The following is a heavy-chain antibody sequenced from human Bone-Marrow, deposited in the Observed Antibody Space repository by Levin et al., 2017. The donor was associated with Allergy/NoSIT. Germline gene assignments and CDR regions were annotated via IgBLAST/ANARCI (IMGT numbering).Heavy chain of an antibody. D-gene: IGHD3-9*01. CDR2: IYYIGSS. CDR1: GASISSSSYY. V-gene: IGHV4-39*01. J-gene: IGHJ4*02. CDR3: ASVYDILTGYFSF. Sequence: SETLSLTCTVSGASISSSSYYWGWIRQPPGKGLDWIGSIYYIGSSYHNPSLKSRLTMSVDMSKNQFSLKLSSVTAADTAVYYCASVYDILTGYFSFWGQGILVTVSS.